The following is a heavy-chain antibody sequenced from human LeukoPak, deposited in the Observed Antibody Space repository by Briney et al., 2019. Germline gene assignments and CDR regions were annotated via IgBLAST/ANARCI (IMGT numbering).Heavy chain of an antibody. J-gene: IGHJ4*02. CDR1: GGSITSHY. CDR3: ARGTWSGDAHLHY. D-gene: IGHD3-10*01. V-gene: IGHV4-59*11. Sequence: SETLSLTCTVSGGSITSHYWSWIRQPPGKGLEWIGYVYYSGSTNYNPSLKSRVTISVDTSKNQFSLKLSSVTAADTAVYYCARGTWSGDAHLHYWGQGTLVTVSS. CDR2: VYYSGST.